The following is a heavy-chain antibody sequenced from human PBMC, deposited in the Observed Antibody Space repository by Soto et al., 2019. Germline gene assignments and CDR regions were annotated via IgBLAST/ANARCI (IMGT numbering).Heavy chain of an antibody. D-gene: IGHD2-15*01. CDR3: AREVVVYYYYYGRDV. V-gene: IGHV1-69*12. Sequence: QVQLVQSGAEVKKPGSSVKVSCKASGGTFSSYAISWVRQAPGQGLAWMGGIIPIFGTANYAQKFQGRVTITADESTSTAYMELSSLISEDATGYDCAREVVVYYYYYGRDVWGQGPTVTVSS. J-gene: IGHJ6*01. CDR2: IIPIFGTA. CDR1: GGTFSSYA.